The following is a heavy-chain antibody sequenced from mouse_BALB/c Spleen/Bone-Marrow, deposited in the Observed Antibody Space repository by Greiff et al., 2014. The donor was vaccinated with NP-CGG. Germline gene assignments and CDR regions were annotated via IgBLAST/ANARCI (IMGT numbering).Heavy chain of an antibody. CDR1: GYTLTDYE. J-gene: IGHJ3*01. V-gene: IGHV1-15*01. CDR3: TREGLRRAGFAY. D-gene: IGHD2-4*01. CDR2: IHPGSGGT. Sequence: VKLMESGAELVRPGASVKLSCKALGYTLTDYEMHWVKQTPVRGLEWIGAIHPGSGGTAHNQKFKGKAKLTADKSSSTAYMELSSLTSEDSAVYYCTREGLRRAGFAYWGQGTLVTVSA.